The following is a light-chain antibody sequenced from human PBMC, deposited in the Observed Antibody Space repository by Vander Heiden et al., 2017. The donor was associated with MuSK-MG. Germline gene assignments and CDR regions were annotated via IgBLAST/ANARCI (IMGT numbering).Light chain of an antibody. Sequence: SRLTQPPSFLSASVGDRVTITCRASQGISSDLVWYQQRPGKAPKLLIYAASTLQSGVPSRFSGSGSGTEFTLTISSLQPEDFATYYCQQLNSYPRTFGGGTKVEIK. CDR1: QGISSD. V-gene: IGKV1-9*01. CDR3: QQLNSYPRT. CDR2: AAS. J-gene: IGKJ4*01.